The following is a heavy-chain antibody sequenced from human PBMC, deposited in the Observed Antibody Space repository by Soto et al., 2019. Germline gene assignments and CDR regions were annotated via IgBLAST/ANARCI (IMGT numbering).Heavy chain of an antibody. V-gene: IGHV1-69*13. CDR3: ARTTIAAACPSLAFDI. Sequence: SVKVSCKASGGTFSSYAISWVRQAPGQGLEWMGGIIPIFGTANYAQKFQGRVTITADESTSTAYMELSSLRSEDTAVYYCARTTIAAACPSLAFDIWGQGTMVTVSS. J-gene: IGHJ3*02. D-gene: IGHD6-13*01. CDR1: GGTFSSYA. CDR2: IIPIFGTA.